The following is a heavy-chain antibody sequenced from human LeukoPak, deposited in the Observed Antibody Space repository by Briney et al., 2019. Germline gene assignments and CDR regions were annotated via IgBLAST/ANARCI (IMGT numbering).Heavy chain of an antibody. CDR3: AKDRSIGTYYTFDH. J-gene: IGHJ4*02. CDR2: ISASGVMT. V-gene: IGHV3-23*01. D-gene: IGHD1-26*01. Sequence: GGSLRLSCAASGFTFSSYGMSWVRQAPGKGLEWVSSISASGVMTYYADSVKGRFTVSRDNSKNSLYLQMSSLTAADTAVYYCAKDRSIGTYYTFDHWGQGTLVTVSS. CDR1: GFTFSSYG.